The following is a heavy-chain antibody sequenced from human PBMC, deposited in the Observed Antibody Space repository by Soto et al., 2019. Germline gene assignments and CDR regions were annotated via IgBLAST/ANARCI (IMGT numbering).Heavy chain of an antibody. CDR2: IKSKTDGGTT. D-gene: IGHD2-15*01. J-gene: IGHJ5*02. CDR3: TTDTELVVAATNWFDP. CDR1: GFTFSNAW. Sequence: NPGGSLRLSCAASGFTFSNAWMSWVRQAPGKGLEWVGRIKSKTDGGTTDYAAPVKGRFTISRDDSKNTLYLQMNSLKTEDTAVYYCTTDTELVVAATNWFDPWGQGTLVTVSS. V-gene: IGHV3-15*01.